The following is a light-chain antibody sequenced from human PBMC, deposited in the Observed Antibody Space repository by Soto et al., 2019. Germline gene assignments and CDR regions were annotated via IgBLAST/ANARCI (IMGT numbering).Light chain of an antibody. V-gene: IGLV2-8*01. CDR1: NSDVGGYNY. CDR3: SSYAGSNNFVV. J-gene: IGLJ2*01. Sequence: QSVLTQPPSASGSPGQSVTISCTGTNSDVGGYNYVSWYQQHPGKAPKLMIYELSKRPSGVPDRFSGSKSGNTASLTVSGLRAEDEADYYCSSYAGSNNFVVFGGGTKLTVL. CDR2: ELS.